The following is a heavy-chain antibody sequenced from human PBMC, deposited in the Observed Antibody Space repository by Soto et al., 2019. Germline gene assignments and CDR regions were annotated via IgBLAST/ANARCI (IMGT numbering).Heavy chain of an antibody. V-gene: IGHV3-23*01. D-gene: IGHD2-21*02. J-gene: IGHJ4*02. CDR2: ISGSGGST. Sequence: GGSLRLSCAASGFTFSNYAMRWVRQAPGKGLEWVSAISGSGGSTYYADSVKGRFTVSRDNSKNTIYLQANSLRAEDTAVYYCAREPYGDSQYFDYWGQGTPVTVSS. CDR3: AREPYGDSQYFDY. CDR1: GFTFSNYA.